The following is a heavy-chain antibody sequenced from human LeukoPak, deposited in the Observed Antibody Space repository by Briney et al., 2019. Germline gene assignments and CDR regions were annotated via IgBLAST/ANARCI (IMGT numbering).Heavy chain of an antibody. V-gene: IGHV3-21*01. CDR2: ISSSSSYI. CDR3: ASNNYDRSNREIDY. J-gene: IGHJ4*02. CDR1: GFTFSSYS. D-gene: IGHD1/OR15-1a*01. Sequence: GGSLRLSCAASGFTFSSYSMNWVRQAPGKGLEWVSSISSSSSYIYYADSVKGRFTISRDNAKNSLYLQMNSLRAEDTAVYYCASNNYDRSNREIDYWGQGTLVTVSS.